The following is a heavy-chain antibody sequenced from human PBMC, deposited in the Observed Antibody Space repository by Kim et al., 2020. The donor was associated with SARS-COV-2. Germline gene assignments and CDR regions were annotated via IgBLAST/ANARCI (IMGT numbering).Heavy chain of an antibody. CDR2: IDPSDSYT. J-gene: IGHJ5*02. V-gene: IGHV5-10-1*01. Sequence: GESLKISCKGSGYSFTSYWISWVRQMPGKGLEWMGRIDPSDSYTNYSPSFQGHVTISADKSISTAYLQWSSLKASDTAMYYCARHSPDGRYSSSWYWFDPWGQGTLVTVSS. CDR3: ARHSPDGRYSSSWYWFDP. D-gene: IGHD6-13*01. CDR1: GYSFTSYW.